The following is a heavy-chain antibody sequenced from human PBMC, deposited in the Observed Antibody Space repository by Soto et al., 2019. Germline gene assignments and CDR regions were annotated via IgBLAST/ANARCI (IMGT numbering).Heavy chain of an antibody. CDR1: GFTFSSYS. J-gene: IGHJ6*02. CDR3: ARERTPYGSGTNDYYDYGLDV. V-gene: IGHV3-21*01. CDR2: ISPSGTYI. Sequence: EVQLVESGGGLVKLGGSLRLSCAASGFTFSSYSMNWVRQAPGKGLEWVSSISPSGTYIYYADSVKGRSTISRDNAENSLYLQMNSLRAEDTAVYYCARERTPYGSGTNDYYDYGLDVWGQGTMVTVSS. D-gene: IGHD3-10*01.